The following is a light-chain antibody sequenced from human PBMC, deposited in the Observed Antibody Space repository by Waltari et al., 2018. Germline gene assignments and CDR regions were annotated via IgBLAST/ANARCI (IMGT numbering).Light chain of an antibody. CDR2: LGS. V-gene: IGKV2-28*01. CDR1: QSLLHTNAYNY. CDR3: MQALQTPWT. J-gene: IGKJ1*01. Sequence: DIVMTQSPLSLPVTPGEPASISCRASQSLLHTNAYNYLDWYLPKPGQSPQLLIYLGSNRASGVPDRFSGSGSGTDFTLKISRVEAEDVGVYYCMQALQTPWTFGQGTKVEIK.